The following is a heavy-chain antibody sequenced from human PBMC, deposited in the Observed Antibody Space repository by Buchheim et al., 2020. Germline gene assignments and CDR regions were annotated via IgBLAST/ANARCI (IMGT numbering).Heavy chain of an antibody. CDR1: GASFSGSY. J-gene: IGHJ5*02. CDR3: AREPGYCSGGSCYGGWFDP. V-gene: IGHV4-34*01. Sequence: QVQVQQRGAGMLKPSETLSLTCAVNGASFSGSYWSWIRQPPEKGLEWIGEITHSGDTNYNPPLKSRVTISVDTSKNQFSLKLSSVTAADTAVYYCAREPGYCSGGSCYGGWFDPWGQGTL. D-gene: IGHD2-15*01. CDR2: ITHSGDT.